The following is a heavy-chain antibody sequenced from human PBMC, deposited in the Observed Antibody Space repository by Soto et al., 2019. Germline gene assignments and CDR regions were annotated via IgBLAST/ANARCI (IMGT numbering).Heavy chain of an antibody. Sequence: LSLSCAASGFSFRNYAMTWVRQAPVKGLEWVSGLSGSGTMRYYADSVRGRFIISRDNAKNTLFLQMDNLRVEDSAVYYCAKEAEENENVPIPGDNWGQGTPVTVSS. CDR2: LSGSGTMR. CDR1: GFSFRNYA. V-gene: IGHV3-23*01. J-gene: IGHJ4*02. CDR3: AKEAEENENVPIPGDN. D-gene: IGHD1-1*01.